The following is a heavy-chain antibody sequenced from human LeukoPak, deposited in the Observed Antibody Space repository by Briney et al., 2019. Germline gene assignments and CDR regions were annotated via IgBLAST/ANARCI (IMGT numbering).Heavy chain of an antibody. J-gene: IGHJ4*02. D-gene: IGHD6-13*01. CDR2: INHSGST. CDR3: ATSSSWFSTFDY. V-gene: IGHV4-39*07. CDR1: GGSISSSSYY. Sequence: ETLSLTCTVSGGSISSSSYYWGWIRQPPGKGLEWIGEINHSGSTNYNPSLKSRVTISVDTSKNQFSLKLSSVTAADTAVYYCATSSSWFSTFDYWGQGTLVTVSS.